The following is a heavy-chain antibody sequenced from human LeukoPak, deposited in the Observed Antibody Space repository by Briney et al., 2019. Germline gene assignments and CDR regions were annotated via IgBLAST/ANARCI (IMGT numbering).Heavy chain of an antibody. D-gene: IGHD2-15*01. CDR1: GFTFSSYD. CDR3: AKRGGTESFYYFYYMDV. J-gene: IGHJ6*03. Sequence: PGGSLRLPCAASGFTFSSYDMTWVRQTPGKELEWVALISRSGGTTYYADSVKGRFTISRDNSKNTLYLQMNSLRAEDTAEYYCAKRGGTESFYYFYYMDVWGKGTTVTVSS. CDR2: ISRSGGTT. V-gene: IGHV3-23*01.